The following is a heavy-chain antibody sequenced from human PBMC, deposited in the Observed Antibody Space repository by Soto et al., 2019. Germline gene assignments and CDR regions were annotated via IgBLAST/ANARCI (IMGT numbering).Heavy chain of an antibody. J-gene: IGHJ3*02. CDR2: IDPSDSYT. V-gene: IGHV5-10-1*01. Sequence: PGESLKISCKGSGYSFTSYWISWVRQVPGKGLEWMGRIDPSDSYTNYSPSFQGHVTISADKSISTAYLQWSSLKASDTAMYYCARRGNYYDSSGYSDAFDIWGQGTMVTVSS. D-gene: IGHD3-22*01. CDR3: ARRGNYYDSSGYSDAFDI. CDR1: GYSFTSYW.